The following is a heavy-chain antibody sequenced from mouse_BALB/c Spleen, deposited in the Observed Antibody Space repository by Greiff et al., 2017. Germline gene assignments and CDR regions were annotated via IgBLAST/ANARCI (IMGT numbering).Heavy chain of an antibody. Sequence: QVQLKESGPELVKPGASVKISCKASGYAFSSSWMNWVKQRPGQGLEWIGRIYPGDGDTNYNEKFKGKATLTADKSSSTAYMQLSSLTSDDSAVYFCARRGYDYGFDYWGQGTTLTVSS. CDR2: IYPGDGDT. D-gene: IGHD2-4*01. J-gene: IGHJ2*01. V-gene: IGHV1-82*01. CDR3: ARRGYDYGFDY. CDR1: GYAFSSSW.